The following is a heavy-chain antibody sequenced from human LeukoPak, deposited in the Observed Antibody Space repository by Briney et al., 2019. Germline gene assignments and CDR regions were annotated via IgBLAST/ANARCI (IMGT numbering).Heavy chain of an antibody. CDR1: GFTFSDYY. D-gene: IGHD3-22*01. J-gene: IGHJ6*02. CDR3: ARRAVRAAGREYDSSRMDV. CDR2: ISSSGSTI. Sequence: PGGSLRLSCAASGFTFSDYYMSWIRQAPGKGLEWVSYISSSGSTIYYADSVKGRFTISRDNAKNSLYLQMNSLRAEDTAVYYCARRAVRAAGREYDSSRMDVWGQGTTVTVSS. V-gene: IGHV3-11*01.